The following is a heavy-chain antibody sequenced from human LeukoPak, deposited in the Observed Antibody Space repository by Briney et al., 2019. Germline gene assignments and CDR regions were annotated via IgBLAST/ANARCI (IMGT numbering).Heavy chain of an antibody. J-gene: IGHJ4*02. CDR3: ARDPDDSSGNDY. Sequence: GASVKVSCKASGYTFTGYYMHWVRQAPGQGLEWMGWINPNSGGTNYAQKFQGRVTMTRDTSISTAYMELRSLRSDDTAVYYCARDPDDSSGNDYWGQGTLVTVSS. D-gene: IGHD3-22*01. CDR2: INPNSGGT. V-gene: IGHV1-2*02. CDR1: GYTFTGYY.